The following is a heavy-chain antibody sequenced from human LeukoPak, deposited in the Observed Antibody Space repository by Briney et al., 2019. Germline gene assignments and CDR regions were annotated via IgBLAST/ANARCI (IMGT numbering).Heavy chain of an antibody. CDR1: GYTFTSYY. Sequence: ASVKVSCKASGYTFTSYYMHWVRQAPGQGLEWMGIINPSGGSTSYAQKFQGRVTMTRDTSTSTVYMELSSLRSEDTAVYYCARLNRGGHYDFWSGYSGTNRYFDYWGQGTLVTVSS. CDR2: INPSGGST. CDR3: ARLNRGGHYDFWSGYSGTNRYFDY. J-gene: IGHJ4*02. D-gene: IGHD3-3*01. V-gene: IGHV1-46*01.